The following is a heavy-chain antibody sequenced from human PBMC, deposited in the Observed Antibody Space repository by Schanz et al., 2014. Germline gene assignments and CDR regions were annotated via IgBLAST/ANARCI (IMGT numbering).Heavy chain of an antibody. Sequence: QVQLVESGGGVVQPGRSLRLSCAASGFTFSSYGMHWVRQAPGKGLEWVAVISYDGSNKYYADSVKGRFTITRDIAKNSLSLQMNSLRAEDTAVYYCARGYSNIWSPMAYGGQGILVTVSS. CDR3: ARGYSNIWSPMAY. CDR1: GFTFSSYG. J-gene: IGHJ4*02. V-gene: IGHV3-30*03. CDR2: ISYDGSNK. D-gene: IGHD6-13*01.